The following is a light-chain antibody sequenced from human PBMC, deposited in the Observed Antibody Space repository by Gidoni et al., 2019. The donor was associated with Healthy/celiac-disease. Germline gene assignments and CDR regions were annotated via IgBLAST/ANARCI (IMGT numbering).Light chain of an antibody. Sequence: DIQMTQSPSSLSASVGDRVTITCQASQDISNYLNWYQQKPGKAPKLLIYDASNLETGDPSRFSGSGSGTDFTFTISSLQPEDIATYYCQQYDNLHTFGQGTKLEIK. V-gene: IGKV1-33*01. CDR3: QQYDNLHT. CDR2: DAS. J-gene: IGKJ2*01. CDR1: QDISNY.